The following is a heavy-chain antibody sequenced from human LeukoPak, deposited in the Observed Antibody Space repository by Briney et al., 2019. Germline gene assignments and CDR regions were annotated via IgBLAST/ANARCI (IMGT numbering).Heavy chain of an antibody. CDR3: AREYSAPRGAFDI. CDR1: GFTFSSYG. Sequence: GRSLRLSCAASGFTFSSYGMLWLRQAPGKGLEWVANIKQGGSEEYYVDSVKGRFTISRDNARDSLYLQMNSLRAEDTAVYYCAREYSAPRGAFDIWGQGTMVTVSS. V-gene: IGHV3-7*01. CDR2: IKQGGSEE. J-gene: IGHJ3*02. D-gene: IGHD4-11*01.